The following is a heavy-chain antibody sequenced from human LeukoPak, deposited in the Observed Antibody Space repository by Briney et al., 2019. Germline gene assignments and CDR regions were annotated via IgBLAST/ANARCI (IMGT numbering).Heavy chain of an antibody. D-gene: IGHD4-11*01. CDR1: GFTFSSYS. CDR3: ARMPGYSNEAFYFDY. J-gene: IGHJ4*02. Sequence: GGSLRLSRAASGFTFSSYSMSWVRQAPGKGLEWVSSISSKSSYIYYADSVKGRFTISRDNAKNSLSLQMNSLRAEDTAIYYCARMPGYSNEAFYFDYWGQGTLVTVSS. V-gene: IGHV3-21*04. CDR2: ISSKSSYI.